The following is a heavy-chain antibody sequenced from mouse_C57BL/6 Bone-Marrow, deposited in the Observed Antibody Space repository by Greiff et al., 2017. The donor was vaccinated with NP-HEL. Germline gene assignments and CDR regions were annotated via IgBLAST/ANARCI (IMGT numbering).Heavy chain of an antibody. V-gene: IGHV1-19*01. D-gene: IGHD1-1*01. J-gene: IGHJ4*01. CDR2: INPYNGGT. CDR3: ARDATTVVARGENYAMDY. Sequence: VQLKESGPVLVKPGASVKMSCKASGYTFTDYYMNWVKQSHGKSLEWIGVINPYNGGTSYNQQFKGKATLTVDKSSSTAYMELNSLTSEDSAVYYCARDATTVVARGENYAMDYWGQGTSVTVSA. CDR1: GYTFTDYY.